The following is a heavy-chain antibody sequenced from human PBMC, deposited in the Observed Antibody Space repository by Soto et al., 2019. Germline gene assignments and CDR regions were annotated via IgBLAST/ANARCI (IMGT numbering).Heavy chain of an antibody. CDR2: VNPGTSSK. Sequence: HPGGSLRLSCAVSGFTISTYWMLWVRQAPGKGLEWVSSVNPGTSSKHYVESVKGRFTISRDNAKNSLYLQMNSLRAEDTAVYYCARDPEVFDYWGQGTLVTVSS. CDR1: GFTISTYW. V-gene: IGHV3-7*01. CDR3: ARDPEVFDY. J-gene: IGHJ4*02.